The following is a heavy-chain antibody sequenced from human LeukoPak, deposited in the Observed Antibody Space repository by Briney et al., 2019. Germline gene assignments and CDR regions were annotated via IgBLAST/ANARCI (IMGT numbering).Heavy chain of an antibody. CDR2: MNPNSGNT. CDR3: WSSVAGHFDY. CDR1: GYTFTSYG. D-gene: IGHD6-19*01. J-gene: IGHJ4*02. V-gene: IGHV1-8*01. Sequence: ASVKVSXKASGYTFTSYGINWVRQATGQGLEWMGWMNPNSGNTGYAQKFQGRVTMTRNTSISTAYMELSSLRSEDTAVYYYWSSVAGHFDYWGQGTLVTVSS.